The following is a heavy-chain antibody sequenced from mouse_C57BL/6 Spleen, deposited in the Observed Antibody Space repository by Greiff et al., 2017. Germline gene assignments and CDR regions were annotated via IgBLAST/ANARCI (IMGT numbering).Heavy chain of an antibody. V-gene: IGHV6-3*01. Sequence: DVMLVESGGGLVQPGGSMKLSCVASGFTFSNYWMNWVRQSPEKGLEWVAQIRLKSDNYATHYAESVKGRFTISRDDSKSSVYLQMNNLRAEDTGIYYCTFITTVVAPFDYWGQGTTLTVSS. CDR1: GFTFSNYW. CDR3: TFITTVVAPFDY. CDR2: IRLKSDNYAT. D-gene: IGHD1-1*01. J-gene: IGHJ2*01.